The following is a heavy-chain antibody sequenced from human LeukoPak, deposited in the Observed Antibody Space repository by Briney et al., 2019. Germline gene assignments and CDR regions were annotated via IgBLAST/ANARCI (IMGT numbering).Heavy chain of an antibody. Sequence: SETLSLTCTVSGGSISSGSYYWSWIRQPAGKGLEWMGRIYTSGSTNYNPSLKSRGTISVDTSNNQFSMKLSSVTAADTAVYYCARGYAYWGQGTLVTVSS. J-gene: IGHJ4*02. V-gene: IGHV4-61*02. CDR2: IYTSGST. CDR3: ARGYAY. CDR1: GGSISSGSYY. D-gene: IGHD1-1*01.